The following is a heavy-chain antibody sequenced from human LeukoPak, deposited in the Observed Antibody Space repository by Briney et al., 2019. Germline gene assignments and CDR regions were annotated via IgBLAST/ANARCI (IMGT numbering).Heavy chain of an antibody. D-gene: IGHD3-10*01. V-gene: IGHV4-4*09. CDR2: IYASGST. Sequence: PSETLSLTCTVSGGSISSYYWSWIRQPPGEGLEWIGYIYASGSTNYNPSLKTRVTISVDTSKNQFSLKLSSVTAADTAVYYCARHIQHYYGSGSYLDVWGKGTTVTVSS. CDR1: GGSISSYY. CDR3: ARHIQHYYGSGSYLDV. J-gene: IGHJ6*04.